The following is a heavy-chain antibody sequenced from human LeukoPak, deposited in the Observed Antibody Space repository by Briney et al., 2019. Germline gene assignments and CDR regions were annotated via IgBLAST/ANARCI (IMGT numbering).Heavy chain of an antibody. D-gene: IGHD5-12*01. CDR2: IIPIFGMA. J-gene: IGHJ4*02. V-gene: IGHV1-69*04. CDR1: GGTFSSYA. Sequence: SVKVSCKASGGTFSSYAISWVRQAPGQGLEWMGRIIPIFGMANYAQKFQCRVTITADKSTSTAYMELSSLRSEDTAVYYCASRYSGYDGEVDYWGQGTLVTVSS. CDR3: ASRYSGYDGEVDY.